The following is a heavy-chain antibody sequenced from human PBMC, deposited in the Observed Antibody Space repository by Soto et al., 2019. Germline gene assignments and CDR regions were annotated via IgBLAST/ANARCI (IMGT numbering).Heavy chain of an antibody. V-gene: IGHV4-59*01. CDR3: ARVLQLDDYYYYGMDV. CDR2: IYYSGST. J-gene: IGHJ6*02. Sequence: QVQLQESGPGLVKPSETLSLTCTVSGGSISSYYWSWIRQPPGKGLEWIGYIYYSGSTNYNPSLKSPVTISVDTSKNQFSLELSSVTAADTAVYYCARVLQLDDYYYYGMDVWCQGTTVTVSS. D-gene: IGHD6-13*01. CDR1: GGSISSYY.